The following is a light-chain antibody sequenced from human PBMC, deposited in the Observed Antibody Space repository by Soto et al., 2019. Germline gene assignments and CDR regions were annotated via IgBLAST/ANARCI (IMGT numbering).Light chain of an antibody. V-gene: IGKV4-1*01. CDR2: WAS. Sequence: DIVMTQSPDSLAVSLGERATINCKSSQSLLYSSYNKNYLAWYQQKPGQPPKVLIYWASTRDLGVPDRFSGSGSETDFTLTISSLQAEDVALSYCQQYYSTPLTFGQGTKVEI. CDR1: QSLLYSSYNKNY. J-gene: IGKJ1*01. CDR3: QQYYSTPLT.